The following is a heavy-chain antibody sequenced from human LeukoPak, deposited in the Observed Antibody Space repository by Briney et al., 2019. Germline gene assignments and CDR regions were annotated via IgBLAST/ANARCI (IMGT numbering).Heavy chain of an antibody. V-gene: IGHV4-39*07. CDR3: ASRSSNNWFDP. CDR1: GGSISSSSYY. J-gene: IGHJ5*02. CDR2: INHSGST. Sequence: SETLSLTCTVSGGSISSSSYYWSWIRQPPGKGLEWIGEINHSGSTNYNPSLKSRVTISVDTSKNQFSLKLSYVTAADTAVYYCASRSSNNWFDPWGQGTLVTVSS. D-gene: IGHD6-13*01.